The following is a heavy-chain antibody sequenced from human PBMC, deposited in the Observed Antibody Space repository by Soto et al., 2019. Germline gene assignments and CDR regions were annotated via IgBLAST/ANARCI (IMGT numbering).Heavy chain of an antibody. CDR3: ARVWDSSGPNFDY. CDR1: GGSISSGDYY. D-gene: IGHD3-22*01. Sequence: SSETLSLTCTVSGGSISSGDYYWSRMRQHPGKGLEWIGYIYYSGSTYYNSSLKSRVTISVDTSKNQFSLKLSSVTAADTAVYYCARVWDSSGPNFDYWGQGTLVTVSS. J-gene: IGHJ4*02. CDR2: IYYSGST. V-gene: IGHV4-31*03.